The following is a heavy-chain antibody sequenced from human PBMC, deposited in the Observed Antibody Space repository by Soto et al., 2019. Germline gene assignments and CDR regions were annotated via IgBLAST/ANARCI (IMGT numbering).Heavy chain of an antibody. D-gene: IGHD3-3*01. V-gene: IGHV3-66*01. Sequence: EVQLVESGGGLVQPGGSLRLSCAASGFSVSNLYMTWVRQAPGKGLEWVSVISSGGSTYYADSVKGRFTISRDNSKNTXXXEMKSLRAGDTAVYYCARDTLGGAYDFCHGGQGTLVTVSS. CDR3: ARDTLGGAYDFCH. CDR1: GFSVSNLY. CDR2: ISSGGST. J-gene: IGHJ4*02.